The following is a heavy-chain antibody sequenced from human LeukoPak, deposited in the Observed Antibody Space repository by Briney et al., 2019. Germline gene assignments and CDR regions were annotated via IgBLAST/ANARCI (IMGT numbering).Heavy chain of an antibody. CDR2: IYYNGRT. CDR3: ARSRDGYNLFDY. D-gene: IGHD5-24*01. Sequence: SETLSLTCTVSGGSISSSTYYWVWIRQPPGKGLEWIGSIYYNGRTYNNSSLKSRATISVDTSKNQFSLNLSSVTAADTAVYHCARSRDGYNLFDYWGQGTLVTVSS. V-gene: IGHV4-39*01. J-gene: IGHJ4*02. CDR1: GGSISSSTYY.